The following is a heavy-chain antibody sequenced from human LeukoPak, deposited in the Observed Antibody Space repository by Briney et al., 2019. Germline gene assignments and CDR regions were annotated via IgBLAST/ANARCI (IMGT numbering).Heavy chain of an antibody. J-gene: IGHJ4*02. CDR3: AKTKAFTSGFPLDF. D-gene: IGHD3-22*01. V-gene: IGHV3-23*01. Sequence: AGSLTLSCAASGFTFSDYALGWVRQAPGKGLEWVSSISGSGGSIYDADSVKGRFTISRDNSKNALYLQMNSLRAEDTAVYYCAKTKAFTSGFPLDFWGQGTLVTVS. CDR1: GFTFSDYA. CDR2: ISGSGGSI.